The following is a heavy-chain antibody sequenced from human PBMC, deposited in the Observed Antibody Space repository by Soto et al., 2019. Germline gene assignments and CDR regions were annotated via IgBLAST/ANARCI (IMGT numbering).Heavy chain of an antibody. J-gene: IGHJ3*02. Sequence: PGGSLRLSCAASGFTLSSNYMSWVRQAPGKGLEWVSVIYSGGSTYYADSVKGRFTISRDNSKNTLYLQMNSLRAEDTAVYYCATHRFLRYFDVHDAFDIWGQGRMVTVSS. CDR1: GFTLSSNY. CDR3: ATHRFLRYFDVHDAFDI. CDR2: IYSGGST. D-gene: IGHD3-9*01. V-gene: IGHV3-53*01.